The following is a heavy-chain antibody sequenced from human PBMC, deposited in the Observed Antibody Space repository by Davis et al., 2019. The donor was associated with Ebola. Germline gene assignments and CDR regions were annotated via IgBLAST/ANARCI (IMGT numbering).Heavy chain of an antibody. V-gene: IGHV4-59*02. J-gene: IGHJ3*02. CDR1: DGSVHSYY. Sequence: SETLSLTCTVSDGSVHSYYWSWIRQPPGRGLEWIGFIYYTGSTSYNPSLNSRVTMSVDTSKNQFSLKLSSVTAADTAVYYCAREPNGDYDAFDIWGQGTMVTVSS. CDR3: AREPNGDYDAFDI. D-gene: IGHD4-17*01. CDR2: IYYTGST.